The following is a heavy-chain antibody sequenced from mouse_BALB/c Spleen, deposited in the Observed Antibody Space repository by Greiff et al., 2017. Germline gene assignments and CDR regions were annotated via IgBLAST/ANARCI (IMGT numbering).Heavy chain of an antibody. V-gene: IGHV14-1*02. Sequence: VQLQQSGAELVRPGALVKLSCKASGFNIKDYYMHWVKQRPEQGLEWIGWIDPENGNTIYDPKFQGKASITADTSSNTAYLQLSSLTSEDTAVYYCARELGLRRGAMDYWGQGTSVTVSS. D-gene: IGHD3-1*01. CDR2: IDPENGNT. CDR1: GFNIKDYY. CDR3: ARELGLRRGAMDY. J-gene: IGHJ4*01.